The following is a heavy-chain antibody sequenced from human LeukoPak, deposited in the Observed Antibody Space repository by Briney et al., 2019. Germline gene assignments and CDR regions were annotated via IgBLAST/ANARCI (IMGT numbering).Heavy chain of an antibody. D-gene: IGHD6-19*01. V-gene: IGHV4-59*08. CDR1: GGSISSYY. J-gene: IGHJ3*02. Sequence: SETLSLTCTASGGSISSYYWSWIRQPPGKGLEWIGYIYYSGSTNYNPSLKSRVTISVDTSKNQFSLKLSSVTAADTAVYYCARWANGWYAGSAFDIWGQGTMVTVSS. CDR3: ARWANGWYAGSAFDI. CDR2: IYYSGST.